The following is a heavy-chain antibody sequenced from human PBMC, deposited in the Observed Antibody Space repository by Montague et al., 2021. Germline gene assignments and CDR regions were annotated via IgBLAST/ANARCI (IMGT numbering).Heavy chain of an antibody. D-gene: IGHD2-8*01. J-gene: IGHJ4*02. V-gene: IGHV4-39*01. Sequence: SETLPLTCIVYGGSISSSNYHWGWNRQPPGKGLEWNGSITYTGNTYYNPSLKSRVTMSVDTSRNQFSLKLTSVTAAATAVYYCAKLDIVLICWGSDYWGQGTLVTVSS. CDR3: AKLDIVLICWGSDY. CDR1: GGSISSSNYH. CDR2: ITYTGNT.